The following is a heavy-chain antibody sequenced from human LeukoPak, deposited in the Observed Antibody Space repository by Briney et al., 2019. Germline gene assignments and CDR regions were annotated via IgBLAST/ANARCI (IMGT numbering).Heavy chain of an antibody. CDR2: IYYSGST. J-gene: IGHJ6*03. D-gene: IGHD2-15*01. V-gene: IGHV4-59*01. CDR1: GGSISSYY. CDR3: ARDAVVAATPRYMDV. Sequence: SETLSLTCTVSGGSISSYYWSWIRQPPGKGLEWIGYIYYSGSTNYNPSLTSRVTISVDTSKNQFSLKLSSVTAADTAVYYCARDAVVAATPRYMDVWGKGTTVTVSS.